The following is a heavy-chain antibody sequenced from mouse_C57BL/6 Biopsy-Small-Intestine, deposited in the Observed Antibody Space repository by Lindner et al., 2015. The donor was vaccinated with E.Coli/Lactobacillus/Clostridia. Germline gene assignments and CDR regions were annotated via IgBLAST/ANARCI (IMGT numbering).Heavy chain of an antibody. D-gene: IGHD1-1*01. J-gene: IGHJ2*01. CDR1: GYAFSSSW. CDR3: AGDYYGSSYYFDY. CDR2: IYPGDGDT. V-gene: IGHV1-82*01. Sequence: VQLQESGPELVKPGASVKISCKASGYAFSSSWMNWVKQGPGKGLEWIGRIYPGDGDTNYNGKFKGKATLTADKSSSTAYMQLSSLTSEDSAVYFCAGDYYGSSYYFDYWGQGTTLTVSS.